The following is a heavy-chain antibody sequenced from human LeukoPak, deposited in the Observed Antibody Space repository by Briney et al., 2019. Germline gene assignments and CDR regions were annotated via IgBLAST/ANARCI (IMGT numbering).Heavy chain of an antibody. CDR3: ASYSSSWYEAEYFQH. Sequence: GGSLRLSCAASGFTVSSNYMSWVRQAPGKGLEWASVIYSGGSTYYADSVKGRFTISRDNSKNTLYLQMNSLRAEDTAVYYCASYSSSWYEAEYFQHWGQGTLVTVSS. V-gene: IGHV3-66*01. CDR1: GFTVSSNY. CDR2: IYSGGST. J-gene: IGHJ1*01. D-gene: IGHD6-13*01.